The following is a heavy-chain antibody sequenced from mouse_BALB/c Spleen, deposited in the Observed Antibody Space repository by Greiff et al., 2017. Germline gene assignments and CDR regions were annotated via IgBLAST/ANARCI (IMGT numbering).Heavy chain of an antibody. CDR2: IYPGDGDT. J-gene: IGHJ4*01. CDR3: ARSYTVVAPMDY. Sequence: QVQLKQSGAELARPGASVKLSCKASGYTFTSYWMQWVKQRPGQGLEWIGAIYPGDGDTRYTQKFKGKATLTADKSSSTAYMQLSSLASEDSAVYYCARSYTVVAPMDYWGQGTSVTVSS. V-gene: IGHV1-87*01. D-gene: IGHD1-1*01. CDR1: GYTFTSYW.